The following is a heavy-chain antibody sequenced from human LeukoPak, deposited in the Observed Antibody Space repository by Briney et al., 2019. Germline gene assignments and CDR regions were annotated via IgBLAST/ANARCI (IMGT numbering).Heavy chain of an antibody. CDR2: INHSGST. J-gene: IGHJ4*02. Sequence: GSLMLSCAASGFTFSSYSMNWVSQPPGKGLEWIGEINHSGSTNYNPSLKSRVTISVDTSKNQFSLKLSSVTAADTAVYYCARVDYYGSGFYWGQGTLVTVSS. CDR1: GFTFSSYS. CDR3: ARVDYYGSGFY. V-gene: IGHV4-34*01. D-gene: IGHD3-10*01.